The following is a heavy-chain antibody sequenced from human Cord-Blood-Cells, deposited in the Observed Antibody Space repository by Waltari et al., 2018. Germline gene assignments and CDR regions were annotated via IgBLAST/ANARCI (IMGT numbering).Heavy chain of an antibody. D-gene: IGHD6-6*01. CDR3: AKDLGPQSIAARN. CDR2: ISYDRSNK. V-gene: IGHV3-30*18. J-gene: IGHJ4*02. CDR1: GFAFSSYG. Sequence: QVQLVESGGGVVQPGRSLRLSCAASGFAFSSYGMLWARQAPGKGLEWVAVISYDRSNKYYADPVKGRFTISRDNSKNTLYLQMNSLRAEDTAVYYCAKDLGPQSIAARNWGQGTLVTVSS.